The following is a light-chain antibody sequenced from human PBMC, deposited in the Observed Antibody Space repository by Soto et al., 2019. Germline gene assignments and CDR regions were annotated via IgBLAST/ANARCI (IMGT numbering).Light chain of an antibody. Sequence: EIVLTQSPGTLSLSPGERATLFCRASQSVSSSYLAWYQQKPGQAPRLLLYGTSSRANGIPDRFSGSGAGTYFTLTISGLEPEDIAVYYCQQCECSPWTFGQGTKVEIK. V-gene: IGKV3-20*01. CDR1: QSVSSSY. CDR2: GTS. J-gene: IGKJ1*01. CDR3: QQCECSPWT.